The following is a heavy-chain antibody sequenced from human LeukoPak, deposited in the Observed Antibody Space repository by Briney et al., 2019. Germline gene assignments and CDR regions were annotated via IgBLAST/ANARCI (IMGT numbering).Heavy chain of an antibody. CDR2: ISAYNGNT. Sequence: SVKVSCKASGYTFTSYGISWVRQAPGQGLEWMGWISAYNGNTNYAQKLQGRVTMTTDTSTSTAYMELRSLRSDDTAVYYCARATMVRGVIIRYFDYWGQGTLVTVSS. J-gene: IGHJ4*02. V-gene: IGHV1-18*01. CDR3: ARATMVRGVIIRYFDY. CDR1: GYTFTSYG. D-gene: IGHD3-10*01.